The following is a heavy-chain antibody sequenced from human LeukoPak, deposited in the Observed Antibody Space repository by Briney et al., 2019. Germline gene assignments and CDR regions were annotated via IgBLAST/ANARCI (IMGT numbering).Heavy chain of an antibody. D-gene: IGHD2-2*01. V-gene: IGHV4-59*01. CDR3: ARTLGYCSSTSCYGGYYFDY. Sequence: MSSETLSLTCTVSGGSISSYYWSWIRQPPGKGLGWIGYIYYSGSTNYNPSLKSRVTISVDTSKNQFSLKLSSVTAADTAVYYCARTLGYCSSTSCYGGYYFDYWGQGTLVTVSS. J-gene: IGHJ4*02. CDR1: GGSISSYY. CDR2: IYYSGST.